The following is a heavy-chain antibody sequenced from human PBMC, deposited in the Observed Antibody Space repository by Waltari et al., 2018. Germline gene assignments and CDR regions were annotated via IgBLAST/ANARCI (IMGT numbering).Heavy chain of an antibody. Sequence: QVQLVQSGAEVKKPGASVKVSCKASGYTFTGYYMHWVRHAPGHGLEWMGGINPNSGGTNYAQKVQCRVTMTRDTSISTAYMELSRLRSDDTAVYYCARVLVKRIAAAANNWFDPWGQGTLVTVSS. V-gene: IGHV1-2*02. CDR3: ARVLVKRIAAAANNWFDP. CDR2: INPNSGGT. D-gene: IGHD6-13*01. CDR1: GYTFTGYY. J-gene: IGHJ5*02.